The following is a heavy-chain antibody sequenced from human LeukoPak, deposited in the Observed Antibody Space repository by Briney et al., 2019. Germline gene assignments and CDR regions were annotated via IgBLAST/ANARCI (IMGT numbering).Heavy chain of an antibody. CDR2: MNPSSGNT. J-gene: IGHJ4*02. CDR3: ASHTYYYSSGSFAY. Sequence: ASVKVSCKASGYTFTSYDINWVRQATGRGPEWMGWMNPSSGNTGYAQRFQGRVTMTRDTSINTAYLELSSLRSEDTAVYYCASHTYYYSSGSFAYWGQGTLVTVSS. D-gene: IGHD3-10*01. V-gene: IGHV1-8*01. CDR1: GYTFTSYD.